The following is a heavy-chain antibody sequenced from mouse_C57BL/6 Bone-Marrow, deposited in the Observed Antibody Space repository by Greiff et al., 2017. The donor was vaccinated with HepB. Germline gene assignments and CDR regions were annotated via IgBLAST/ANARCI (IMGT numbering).Heavy chain of an antibody. CDR1: GYTFTSYW. J-gene: IGHJ1*03. D-gene: IGHD1-1*01. CDR3: ASKGDYYGSSYWYFDV. V-gene: IGHV1-59*01. CDR2: IDPSDSYT. Sequence: VQLQQPGAELVRPGTSVKLSCKASGYTFTSYWMHWVKQRPGQGLEWIGVIDPSDSYTNYNQKFKGKATLTVDTSSSTAYMQLGSLTSEDSAVYYCASKGDYYGSSYWYFDVWGTGTTVTVSS.